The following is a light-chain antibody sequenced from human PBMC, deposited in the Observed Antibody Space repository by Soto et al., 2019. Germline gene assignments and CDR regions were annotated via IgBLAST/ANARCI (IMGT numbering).Light chain of an antibody. CDR1: QSVSSY. CDR2: DAS. V-gene: IGKV3-11*01. Sequence: EIVLTQSPATLSLSPGKRATLSCRASQSVSSYLACYQQKPGQAPTLLIYDASNRATGIPARFSGSGSGTDFTLTISSLEHEDFAVYYCQQRSNWPPYTFGQGTKLEIK. CDR3: QQRSNWPPYT. J-gene: IGKJ2*01.